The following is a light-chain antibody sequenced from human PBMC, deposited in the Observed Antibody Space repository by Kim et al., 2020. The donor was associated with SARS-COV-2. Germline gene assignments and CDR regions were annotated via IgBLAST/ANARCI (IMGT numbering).Light chain of an antibody. CDR2: HKN. Sequence: ALGQTVRITCQGDSLRSYSASWYQQKPGQAPILVIYHKNNRPTGIPDRFSGSSSGNTASLTIPGAQAGDEADYYCNSQDYTGNHWVFGGGTQLNVL. CDR1: SLRSYS. V-gene: IGLV3-19*01. CDR3: NSQDYTGNHWV. J-gene: IGLJ3*02.